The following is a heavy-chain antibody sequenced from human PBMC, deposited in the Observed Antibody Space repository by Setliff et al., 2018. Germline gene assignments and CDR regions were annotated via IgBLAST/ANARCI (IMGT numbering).Heavy chain of an antibody. CDR2: INQSGNT. CDR1: GGSFSDYY. D-gene: IGHD3-16*02. V-gene: IGHV4-34*01. J-gene: IGHJ4*02. Sequence: LSLTCTVYGGSFSDYYWGWIRQSPGKRPEWIAEINQSGNTNYNPSLNSRVSVSVDTPTNQFSLKVFSVTAADTAVYYCRLWSHSYHNDYWGQGTLVTVSS. CDR3: RLWSHSYHNDY.